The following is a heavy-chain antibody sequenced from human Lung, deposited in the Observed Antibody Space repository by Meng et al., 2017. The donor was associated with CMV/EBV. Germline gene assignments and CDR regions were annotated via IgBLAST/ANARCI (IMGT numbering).Heavy chain of an antibody. D-gene: IGHD2-2*01. CDR2: FIPIFGKA. V-gene: IGHV1-69*05. CDR1: GGTFSPA. J-gene: IGHJ6*02. CDR3: AALHCSRTSCYVPSSVDV. Sequence: SXXVSXXTSGGTFSPAISWVRQAPGQGLEWMGGFIPIFGKANYAQNFQGRVTISTDVSTSTTYMELSSLRSEDTAVYYCAALHCSRTSCYVPSSVDVWGQGTXVTVAS.